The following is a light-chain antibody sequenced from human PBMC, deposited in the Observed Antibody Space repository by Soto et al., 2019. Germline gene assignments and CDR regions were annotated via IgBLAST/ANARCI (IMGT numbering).Light chain of an antibody. Sequence: EIVLTQSPGTLSLSPGERATLSCRASQSVSSQNVAWYQQKPGQAPRLLIFGASTRATGIPDRFSGRGSGTDFSLTISRLEPEDFEVYCCQQYGSSPWTFGQGTKVEIK. CDR2: GAS. V-gene: IGKV3-20*01. CDR3: QQYGSSPWT. CDR1: QSVSSQN. J-gene: IGKJ1*01.